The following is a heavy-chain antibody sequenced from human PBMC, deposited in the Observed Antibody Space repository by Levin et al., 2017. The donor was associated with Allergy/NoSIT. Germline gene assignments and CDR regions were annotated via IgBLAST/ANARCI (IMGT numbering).Heavy chain of an antibody. CDR1: GFTFSSYA. D-gene: IGHD4-17*01. CDR2: ISGSGDST. J-gene: IGHJ4*02. Sequence: GESLKISCAASGFTFSSYAMSWVRQAPGKGLEWVSGISGSGDSTYFADSVKGRFTISRDNSKNTLYLQMNTLRAEDTAVYYCAKDTNDYGDYAFDYWGQGSLVTVSS. CDR3: AKDTNDYGDYAFDY. V-gene: IGHV3-23*01.